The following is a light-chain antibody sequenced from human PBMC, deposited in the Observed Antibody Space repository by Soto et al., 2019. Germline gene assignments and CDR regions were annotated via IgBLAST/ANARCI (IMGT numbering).Light chain of an antibody. CDR3: QQYDNWPPWT. CDR2: GAS. J-gene: IGKJ1*01. V-gene: IGKV3-15*01. Sequence: EIVMTQSPATLSVSPGERATLSCRVSQSVSSNLAWYQQKPGQAPRLLLYGASTRATGIPDRFSGSGSETEFTLTISSLQSEDFAVYYCQQYDNWPPWTFGQGTKVEIK. CDR1: QSVSSN.